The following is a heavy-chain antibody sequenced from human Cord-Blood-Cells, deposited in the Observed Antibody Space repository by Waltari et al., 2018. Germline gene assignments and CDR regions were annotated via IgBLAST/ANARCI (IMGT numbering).Heavy chain of an antibody. CDR3: ARDQGGDYDAFDI. D-gene: IGHD2-21*02. Sequence: QVQLVQSGAAVKKPGASVTVSCKASGYTFTSYAIHWLRRAPGQRLEWMGWINAGNGNTKYSQKFQGRVTITRDTSASTAYMELSSLRSEDTAVYYCARDQGGDYDAFDIWGQGTMVTVSS. CDR1: GYTFTSYA. J-gene: IGHJ3*02. CDR2: INAGNGNT. V-gene: IGHV1-3*01.